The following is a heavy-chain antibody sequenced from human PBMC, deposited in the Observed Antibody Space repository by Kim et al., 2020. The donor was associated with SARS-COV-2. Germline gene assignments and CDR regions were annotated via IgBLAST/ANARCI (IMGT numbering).Heavy chain of an antibody. CDR1: GGSISSYY. Sequence: SETLSLTCTVSGGSISSYYWSWIRQPPGKGLEWIGYIYYSGSTNYNPSLKSRVTISVDTSKNQFSLKLSSVTAADTAVYYCACRMGDFWSGSPGWFDPWGQGTLVTVSS. D-gene: IGHD3-3*01. CDR2: IYYSGST. CDR3: ACRMGDFWSGSPGWFDP. J-gene: IGHJ5*02. V-gene: IGHV4-59*01.